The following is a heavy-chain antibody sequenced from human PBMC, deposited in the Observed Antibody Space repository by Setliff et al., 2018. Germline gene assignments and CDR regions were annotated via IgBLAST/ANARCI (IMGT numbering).Heavy chain of an antibody. V-gene: IGHV4-59*01. J-gene: IGHJ3*02. D-gene: IGHD3-16*01. CDR3: ARPRGGDYAFDI. Sequence: SETLSRTCTVSGGSISSYYWSWIRQPPGKGLEWIGYIYNSGSTNYNPSLKSRVTISVDTSKNQISLKLTSVTAADTAVYYCARPRGGDYAFDIWGQGRMVTVSS. CDR2: IYNSGST. CDR1: GGSISSYY.